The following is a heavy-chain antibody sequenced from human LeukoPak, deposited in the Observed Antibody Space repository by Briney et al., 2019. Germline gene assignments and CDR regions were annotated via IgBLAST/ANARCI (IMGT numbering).Heavy chain of an antibody. D-gene: IGHD1-26*01. V-gene: IGHV3-23*01. Sequence: ETLSLTCTVSGGSISSYYWSWVRQAPGKGLEWVSAISGSGGSTYYADSVKGRFTISRDNSKNTLYLQMNSLRAEDTAVYYCAKSTSRKVGATYFDYWGQGTLVTVSS. CDR3: AKSTSRKVGATYFDY. CDR2: ISGSGGST. J-gene: IGHJ4*02. CDR1: GGSISSYY.